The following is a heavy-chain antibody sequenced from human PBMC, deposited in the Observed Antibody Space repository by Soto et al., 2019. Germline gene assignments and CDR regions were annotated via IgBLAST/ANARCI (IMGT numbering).Heavy chain of an antibody. V-gene: IGHV3-23*01. CDR2: ISGSGGST. CDR3: AKDSRFLEWLLKTPGAFDI. D-gene: IGHD3-3*01. J-gene: IGHJ3*02. Sequence: GSLRLSCAASGFTFSSYAMSWVRQAPGKGLEWVSAISGSGGSTYYADSVKGRFTISRDNSKNTLYLQMNSLRAEDTAVYYCAKDSRFLEWLLKTPGAFDIWGQGTMVTVSS. CDR1: GFTFSSYA.